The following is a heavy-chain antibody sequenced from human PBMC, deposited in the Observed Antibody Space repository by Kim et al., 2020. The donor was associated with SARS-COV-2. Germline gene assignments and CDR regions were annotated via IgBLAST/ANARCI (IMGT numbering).Heavy chain of an antibody. CDR3: AKDLTTYCGGDCLILDY. D-gene: IGHD2-21*02. J-gene: IGHJ4*02. V-gene: IGHV3-30*02. Sequence: VKGRFTISRDNSKNTLYLQMNSLRAEDTAVYYCAKDLTTYCGGDCLILDYWGQGTLVTIPS.